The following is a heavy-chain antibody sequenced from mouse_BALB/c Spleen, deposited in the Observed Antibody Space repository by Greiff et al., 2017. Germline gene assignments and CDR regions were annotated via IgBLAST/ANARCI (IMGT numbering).Heavy chain of an antibody. D-gene: IGHD2-4*01. CDR1: GFTFSSYA. V-gene: IGHV5-9-4*01. CDR2: ISSGGSYT. Sequence: EVKLMESGGGLVKPGGSLKLSCAASGFTFSSYAMSWVRQSPEKRLEWVAEISSGGSYTYYPDTVTGRFTISRDNAKNTLYLEMSSLRSEDTAMYYCARDRGLRRAMDYWGQGTSVTVSS. CDR3: ARDRGLRRAMDY. J-gene: IGHJ4*01.